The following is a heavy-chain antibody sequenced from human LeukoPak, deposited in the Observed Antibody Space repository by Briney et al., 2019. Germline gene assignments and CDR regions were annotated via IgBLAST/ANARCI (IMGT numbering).Heavy chain of an antibody. J-gene: IGHJ5*01. Sequence: SETLSLTCAVSGDSISGFYWSWIRQPPGKGLEWIGFIYSSGSTDYNPSLKSRVTISVDTSKNEFSMKLTSVTAADTAVYYCARLVENCNSIGCYLRWFDSWGRENEVTVSS. D-gene: IGHD2/OR15-2a*01. CDR1: GDSISGFY. V-gene: IGHV4-59*01. CDR3: ARLVENCNSIGCYLRWFDS. CDR2: IYSSGST.